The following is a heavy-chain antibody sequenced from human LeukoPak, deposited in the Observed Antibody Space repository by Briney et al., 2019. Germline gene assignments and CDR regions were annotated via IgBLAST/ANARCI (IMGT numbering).Heavy chain of an antibody. CDR2: IYFSGST. V-gene: IGHV4-59*01. J-gene: IGHJ4*02. Sequence: SETLSLTCTVSGGSISTYYWSWIRQPPGKGLEWIGYIYFSGSTNYNPSLKSRVTISVDTSKNQFYLKLSSVTAADTAVYYCARVRANYFDYWGQGILVSVSS. CDR3: ARVRANYFDY. CDR1: GGSISTYY.